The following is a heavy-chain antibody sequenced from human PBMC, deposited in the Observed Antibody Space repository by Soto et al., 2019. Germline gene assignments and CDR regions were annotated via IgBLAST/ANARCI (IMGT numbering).Heavy chain of an antibody. V-gene: IGHV1-69*01. CDR3: ARTRIAAHQWYFDL. J-gene: IGHJ2*01. Sequence: QVQLVQSGAEVKKPGSSVKVSCKASGGTFSSYAISWVRQAPGQGLEWMGGIIPIFGTANYAQKFQGRVTITADESTSTAYMERSSLRSEDTAVYYCARTRIAAHQWYFDLWGRGTLVTVSS. CDR1: GGTFSSYA. D-gene: IGHD6-6*01. CDR2: IIPIFGTA.